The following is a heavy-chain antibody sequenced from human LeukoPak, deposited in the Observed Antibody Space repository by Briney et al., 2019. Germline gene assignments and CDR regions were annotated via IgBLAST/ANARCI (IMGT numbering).Heavy chain of an antibody. D-gene: IGHD3-3*01. CDR1: GVSISGSYYY. CDR3: ARESPIFGVDGIRNGVDY. CDR2: IYYSGST. V-gene: IGHV4-39*07. Sequence: SETLSLTCAVSGVSISGSYYYWGWIRQPPGKGLEWIGNIYYSGSTYYNASLQSRVTISIDTSKNQFSLRLSSVTAADTAVYYCARESPIFGVDGIRNGVDYWGQGTLVTVSS. J-gene: IGHJ4*02.